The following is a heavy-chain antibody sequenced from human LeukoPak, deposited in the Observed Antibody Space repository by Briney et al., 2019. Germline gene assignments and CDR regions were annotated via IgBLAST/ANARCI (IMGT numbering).Heavy chain of an antibody. CDR3: ARGRAVVVPAAKMMDV. D-gene: IGHD2-2*01. Sequence: GRSLRLSCAASGFTFSSYGMHWVRQAPGKGLEWVAVIWYDGSNKYYADSVKGRFTISRDNSKNTLYLQMNSLRAEDTAVYYCARGRAVVVPAAKMMDVWGQGTTVTVSS. CDR2: IWYDGSNK. J-gene: IGHJ6*02. V-gene: IGHV3-33*01. CDR1: GFTFSSYG.